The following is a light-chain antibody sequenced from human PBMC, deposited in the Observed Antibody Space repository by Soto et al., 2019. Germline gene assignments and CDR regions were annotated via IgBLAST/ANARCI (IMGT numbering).Light chain of an antibody. CDR3: QQYFNLPPLT. CDR1: QSVSSN. CDR2: GAS. Sequence: EIVLTQSPATLSVSPGERATLSCRASQSVSSNLAWYQQKPGQAPRLLMFGASTRATNIPARFSGSGSGTEFTLTIRSLQSEDFALYYCQQYFNLPPLTLRGGTKVDIK. J-gene: IGKJ4*01. V-gene: IGKV3-15*01.